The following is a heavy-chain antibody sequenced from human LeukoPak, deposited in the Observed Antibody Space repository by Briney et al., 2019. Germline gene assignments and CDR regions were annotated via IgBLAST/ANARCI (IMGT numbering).Heavy chain of an antibody. D-gene: IGHD4-17*01. CDR2: IYYSGST. CDR1: GGSISSSSYY. J-gene: IGHJ5*02. Sequence: SETLSLTCTVSGGSISSSSYYWGWIRQPPGKGLEWIGSIYYSGSTYYNPSLKSRVTISVDTSKNQFSLKLSSVTAADTAVYYCARDRRGDYGVNWFDPWGQGTLVTVSS. V-gene: IGHV4-39*07. CDR3: ARDRRGDYGVNWFDP.